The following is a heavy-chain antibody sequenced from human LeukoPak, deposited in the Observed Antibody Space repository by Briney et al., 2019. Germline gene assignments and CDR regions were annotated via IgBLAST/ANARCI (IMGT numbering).Heavy chain of an antibody. D-gene: IGHD5-24*01. V-gene: IGHV4-59*01. CDR1: GGSISSYY. CDR3: TRDSTRGWLHRAFDI. Sequence: SETLSLTCTVSGGSISSYYWSWIRQPPGKGLEWIGYIYYSGSTNYNPSLKSRVTISVDTSKNQFSLKLSSVTAADTAVYYCTRDSTRGWLHRAFDIWGQGTMVTVSS. J-gene: IGHJ3*02. CDR2: IYYSGST.